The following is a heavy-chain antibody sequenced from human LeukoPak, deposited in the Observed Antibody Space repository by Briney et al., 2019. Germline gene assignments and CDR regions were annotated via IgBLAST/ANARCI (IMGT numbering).Heavy chain of an antibody. CDR1: GYTFTSYD. CDR2: MNPNSGNT. Sequence: ASVKVSRKASGYTFTSYDINWVRQATGQGLEWMGWMNPNSGNTGYAQKFQGRVTMTRNTSISTAYMELSSLRSEDTAVYYCARGLFLDDAFDIWGQGTMATVSS. CDR3: ARGLFLDDAFDI. V-gene: IGHV1-8*01. J-gene: IGHJ3*02.